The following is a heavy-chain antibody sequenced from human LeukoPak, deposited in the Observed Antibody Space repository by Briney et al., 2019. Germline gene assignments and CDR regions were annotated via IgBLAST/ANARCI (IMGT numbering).Heavy chain of an antibody. J-gene: IGHJ6*03. Sequence: GGSLRLSCAASGFTFRSFAMSWVRQAPGKGLEWVSGIIGSGRTTFYADSVKGRFTISRDNSNNTLYLQMNSLRAEDTDIYYCAKKEGDTYFSWYMDVWGKGTTVTVSS. CDR1: GFTFRSFA. V-gene: IGHV3-23*01. CDR3: AKKEGDTYFSWYMDV. CDR2: IIGSGRTT. D-gene: IGHD2-21*01.